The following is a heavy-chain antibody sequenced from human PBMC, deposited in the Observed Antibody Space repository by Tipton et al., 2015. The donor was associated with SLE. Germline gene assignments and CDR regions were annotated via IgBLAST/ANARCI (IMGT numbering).Heavy chain of an antibody. CDR3: AKDSSTYYDFWSGPNMVDY. CDR1: GFTFSSYA. V-gene: IGHV3-64*04. J-gene: IGHJ4*01. CDR2: ISSNGGST. Sequence: SLRLSCAASGFTFSSYAMHWVRQAPGKGLEYVSVISSNGGSTYYADSVKGRFTISRDNSKNTLYLQMNSLRAEDTAIYYCAKDSSTYYDFWSGPNMVDYWGQGTLVTVSS. D-gene: IGHD3-3*01.